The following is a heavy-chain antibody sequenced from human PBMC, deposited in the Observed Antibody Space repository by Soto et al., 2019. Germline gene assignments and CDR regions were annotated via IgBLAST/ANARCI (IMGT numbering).Heavy chain of an antibody. Sequence: GGSLRLPCAASGITFSNEWLSWVRQAPGKGLEWVGRIKSRDDGGATNYATTVKGRFIISRDDSKNTLYPQLNNLKPEDTAVYYCTTYSVAEATVYVNWGQGTL. CDR3: TTYSVAEATVYVN. D-gene: IGHD3-9*01. CDR2: IKSRDDGGAT. CDR1: GITFSNEW. J-gene: IGHJ4*02. V-gene: IGHV3-15*01.